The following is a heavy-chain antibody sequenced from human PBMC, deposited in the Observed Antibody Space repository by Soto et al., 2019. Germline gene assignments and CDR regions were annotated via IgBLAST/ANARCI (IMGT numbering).Heavy chain of an antibody. D-gene: IGHD3-10*01. J-gene: IGHJ4*02. V-gene: IGHV4-59*01. CDR3: ARARGAGFDY. CDR2: IYYSGST. CDR1: GGSISSYY. Sequence: PSETLSLTCTVSGGSISSYYWSWIRQPPGKGLEWIGYIYYSGSTNYNPSLKSRVTISVDTSKNQFSLKLSSVTAADTAVYYCARARGAGFDYSGQGTLVTVSS.